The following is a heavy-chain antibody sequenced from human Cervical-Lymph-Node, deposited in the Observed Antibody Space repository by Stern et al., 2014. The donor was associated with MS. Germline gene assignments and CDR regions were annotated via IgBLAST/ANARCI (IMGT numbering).Heavy chain of an antibody. Sequence: QVQLQESGPGLVKPSETLSLTCTVSGGSISSYYWSWIRQPPGKGLEWIGYIYYSGSTNYNPSLKSRVTISVDTSNNQFSLKLSSVTAADTAVYYCARGRDDLPDYWGQGTLVTVSS. CDR2: IYYSGST. D-gene: IGHD3-16*01. J-gene: IGHJ4*02. CDR3: ARGRDDLPDY. CDR1: GGSISSYY. V-gene: IGHV4-59*01.